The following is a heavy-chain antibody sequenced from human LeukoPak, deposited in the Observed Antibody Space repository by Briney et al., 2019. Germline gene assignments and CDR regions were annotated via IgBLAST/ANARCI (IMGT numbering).Heavy chain of an antibody. J-gene: IGHJ4*02. CDR3: TRTPRNYYGSGSYFDY. V-gene: IGHV4-34*01. CDR1: GGSFSGYY. Sequence: SETLSLTCAVYGGSFSGYYWSWLRQPPGKGLEWIGEINHSGSTNYNPSLKSRVTISVDTSKNQYSLKLSSVTAADTAVYYCTRTPRNYYGSGSYFDYWGQGTLVTVSS. D-gene: IGHD3-10*01. CDR2: INHSGST.